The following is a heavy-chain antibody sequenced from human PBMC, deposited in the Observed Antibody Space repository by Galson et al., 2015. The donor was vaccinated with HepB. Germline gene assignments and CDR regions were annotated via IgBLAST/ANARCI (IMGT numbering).Heavy chain of an antibody. V-gene: IGHV1-69*02. D-gene: IGHD1-26*01. CDR3: ARNPPRG. CDR2: IIPSLGVA. J-gene: IGHJ4*02. CDR1: GGSFSAYT. Sequence: SVKVSCKAPGGSFSAYTIMWVRQVPGQGLEWRGRIIPSLGVATYARRFQDRVTITADKSTTTSYMEFSSLRPDDTAVYYCARNPPRGWGQGTLVTVSS.